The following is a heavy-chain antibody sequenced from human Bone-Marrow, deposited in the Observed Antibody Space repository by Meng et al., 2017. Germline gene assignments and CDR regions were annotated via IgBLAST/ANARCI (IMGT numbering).Heavy chain of an antibody. D-gene: IGHD2-21*02. CDR2: IYYSGST. V-gene: IGHV4-59*01. CDR1: GGSISSYY. J-gene: IGHJ6*02. Sequence: SETLSLTCTVSGGSISSYYWSWIRQPPGKGLEWIGYIYYSGSTNYNPSLKSRVTISVYTSKNQFSLTLSSVTAADTAVYYCARQATYCGGDCYWAGYYYYGMDVWGQGTTVTVSS. CDR3: ARQATYCGGDCYWAGYYYYGMDV.